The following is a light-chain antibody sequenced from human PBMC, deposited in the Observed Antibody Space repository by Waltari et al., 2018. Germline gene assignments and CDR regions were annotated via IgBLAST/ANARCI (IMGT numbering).Light chain of an antibody. Sequence: QSALTQPASVSWSPGQSLTIFCTGTSSDVGRYNYVSWYQQHPGKVPKLLSFDVSNRPSGVSHCFSGSKSGNTASLTISGLQAEDESDYYCCSFTTRSTWVFGGGTKLTVL. CDR1: SSDVGRYNY. CDR3: CSFTTRSTWV. V-gene: IGLV2-14*01. J-gene: IGLJ3*02. CDR2: DVS.